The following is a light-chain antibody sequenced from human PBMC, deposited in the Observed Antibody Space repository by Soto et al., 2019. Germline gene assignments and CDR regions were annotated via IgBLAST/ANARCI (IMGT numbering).Light chain of an antibody. J-gene: IGKJ5*01. CDR3: PQYNNWPLP. CDR1: QSVSSN. CDR2: GAS. Sequence: IRMTQSPATLSVSTGERATLSCRASQSVSSNLAWYQQKPGQAPRLLIYGASSRATGIPVRFSGSGSGTEFNLTISSLQSEDFAVYYCPQYNNWPLPSGQGRRLAI. V-gene: IGKV3-15*01.